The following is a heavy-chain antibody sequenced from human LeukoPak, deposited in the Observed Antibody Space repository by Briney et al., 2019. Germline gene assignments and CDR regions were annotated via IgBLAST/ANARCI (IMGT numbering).Heavy chain of an antibody. CDR2: TYSGGST. CDR1: GFTVSSDY. J-gene: IGHJ5*02. CDR3: ARNWFDP. Sequence: GGSLRLSCAAYGFTVSSDYMSWVRQAPGKGLEWVSVTYSGGSTYYADSVKGRFTISRDKSKNTVYLQMNSLRFEDTAMYYCARNWFDPWGQGTLVTVSS. V-gene: IGHV3-53*05.